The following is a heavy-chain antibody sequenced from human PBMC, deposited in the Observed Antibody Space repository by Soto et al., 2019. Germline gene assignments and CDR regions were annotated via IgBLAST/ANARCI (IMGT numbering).Heavy chain of an antibody. Sequence: SETLSLTCAVSGYSISSGYYWGWIRQPPGKGLEWIGSIYHSGSTYYNPSLKSRVTISVDTSKNQFSLKLSSVTAADTAVYYCARNADQQRKDLHKIASGKFDPFDPWGQGTLVTVSS. V-gene: IGHV4-38-2*01. CDR2: IYHSGST. D-gene: IGHD3-3*02. CDR1: GYSISSGYY. J-gene: IGHJ5*02. CDR3: ARNADQQRKDLHKIASGKFDPFDP.